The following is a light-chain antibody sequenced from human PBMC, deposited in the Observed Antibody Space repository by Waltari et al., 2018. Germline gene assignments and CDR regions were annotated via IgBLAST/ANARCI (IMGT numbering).Light chain of an antibody. CDR3: QQSYNTPRT. CDR1: QYISTY. J-gene: IGKJ1*01. V-gene: IGKV1-39*01. Sequence: DFQITQSPSSLSASVGVSVTITCRARQYISTYLNLYQQRPGKAPNLLIYAASTLRSGVPSRFSGSGSGTDFTLTISSLQPEDFATYFCQQSYNTPRTFGQGTKV. CDR2: AAS.